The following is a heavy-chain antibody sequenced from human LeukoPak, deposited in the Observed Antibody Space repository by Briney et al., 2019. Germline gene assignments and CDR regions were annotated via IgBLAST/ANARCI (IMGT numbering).Heavy chain of an antibody. J-gene: IGHJ4*02. CDR2: IKGSGDSI. CDR3: AKADYDSWSGYDY. CDR1: GFTFSSYS. Sequence: GGSLRLSCAASGFTFSSYSMNWVRQAPGKGLEWVSYIKGSGDSIFYADSVKGRFTISRDNAKNSLYLQMNSLRAEDTAVYYCAKADYDSWSGYDYWGQGTLVTVSS. D-gene: IGHD3-3*01. V-gene: IGHV3-48*01.